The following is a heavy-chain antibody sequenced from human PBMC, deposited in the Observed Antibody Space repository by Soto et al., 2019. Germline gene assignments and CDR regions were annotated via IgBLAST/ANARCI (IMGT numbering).Heavy chain of an antibody. CDR2: ISSSSSYI. V-gene: IGHV3-21*01. CDR3: ARHYYDSSGSYGCWFDP. CDR1: GFTFSIYS. D-gene: IGHD3-22*01. Sequence: WGSLRISCASSGFTFSIYSMNWVRQAPGKGLEWVSSISSSSSYIYYADSVKGRFTISRDNSKNSLYLQMKSLRAEDTAVYYCARHYYDSSGSYGCWFDPWGQGTLVTVSS. J-gene: IGHJ5*02.